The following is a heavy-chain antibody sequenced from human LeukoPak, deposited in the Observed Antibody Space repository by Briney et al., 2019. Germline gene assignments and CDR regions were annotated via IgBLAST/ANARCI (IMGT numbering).Heavy chain of an antibody. V-gene: IGHV3-23*01. Sequence: PGGSLRLSCAASGFAFNNYAMSWVRQAPGMGLEWVSLISGGSTYYADSVKGRFTISRDNSKNTLYLQMNSLRAEDTAIYYCAKNFGPAASYFDYWGQGTLVTVSS. D-gene: IGHD2-2*01. CDR1: GFAFNNYA. CDR3: AKNFGPAASYFDY. CDR2: ISGGST. J-gene: IGHJ4*02.